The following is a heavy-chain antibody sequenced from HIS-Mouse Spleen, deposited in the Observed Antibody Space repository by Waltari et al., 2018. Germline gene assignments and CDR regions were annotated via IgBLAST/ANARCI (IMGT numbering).Heavy chain of an antibody. Sequence: QVQLQQWGAGLLKPSETLSLTCAVYGGSFSGYYWSWIRQPPGKGLEWIGEINHSGSTNYIPSLKSRVTISVDTSKNQCSLKLSSVPAADTAVYYCARVADYWGQGTLVTVSS. V-gene: IGHV4-34*01. CDR1: GGSFSGYY. J-gene: IGHJ4*02. CDR3: ARVADY. CDR2: INHSGST.